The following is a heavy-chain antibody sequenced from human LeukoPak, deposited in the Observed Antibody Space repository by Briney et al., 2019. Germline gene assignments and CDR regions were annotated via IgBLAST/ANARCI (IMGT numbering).Heavy chain of an antibody. D-gene: IGHD2-2*01. CDR3: ASIGYCSSTSCSHFDY. CDR1: GFTFSSYS. V-gene: IGHV3-21*01. Sequence: GGSLRLSCADSGFTFSSYSMNWVRQAPGKGLEWVSSISSSSSYIYYADSVKGRFTISRDNAKNSLYLQMNSLRAEDTAVYYCASIGYCSSTSCSHFDYWGQGTLVTVSS. J-gene: IGHJ4*02. CDR2: ISSSSSYI.